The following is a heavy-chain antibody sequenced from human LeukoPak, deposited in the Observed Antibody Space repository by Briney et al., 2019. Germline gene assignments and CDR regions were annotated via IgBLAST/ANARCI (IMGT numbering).Heavy chain of an antibody. V-gene: IGHV1-18*01. CDR1: GYTFTSYG. J-gene: IGHJ3*02. CDR2: ISAYNGNT. CDR3: ARDRGGYSYGYARTFDI. D-gene: IGHD5-18*01. Sequence: ASVKVSCKASGYTFTSYGISWVRQAPGQGLEWMGWISAYNGNTNYAQMLQGRVTMTTDTSTNTAYMELRSLRSDDTAVYYCARDRGGYSYGYARTFDIWGQGTMVTVSS.